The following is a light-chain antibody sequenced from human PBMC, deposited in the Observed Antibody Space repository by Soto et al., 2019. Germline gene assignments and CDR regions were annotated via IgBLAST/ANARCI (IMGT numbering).Light chain of an antibody. CDR2: SNK. J-gene: IGLJ1*01. CDR1: SSNIGSSY. Sequence: QSVLTQPPSASGTPGQRVTISCSGSSSNIGSSYVYWYQQLPGTAPQLLIYSNKQRPSGVPDRFSGSKSGTSASLATSGLRSEDDAAYYCAAWDDSLSVLYVFGTGTKLTVL. CDR3: AAWDDSLSVLYV. V-gene: IGLV1-47*02.